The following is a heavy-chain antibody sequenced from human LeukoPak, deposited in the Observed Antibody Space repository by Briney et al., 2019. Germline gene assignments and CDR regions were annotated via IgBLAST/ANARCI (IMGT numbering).Heavy chain of an antibody. J-gene: IGHJ4*02. D-gene: IGHD3-10*01. CDR3: ARVFTMVRGSLDY. CDR1: GGSISSYY. V-gene: IGHV4-59*13. CDR2: IYYSGSA. Sequence: SETLSLTCTVSGGSISSYYWSWIRQPPGKGLEWIGFIYYSGSANYNPSLKTRVTISVDTSKNQFSLKLSSVTAADTAVYYCARVFTMVRGSLDYWGQGTLVTVSS.